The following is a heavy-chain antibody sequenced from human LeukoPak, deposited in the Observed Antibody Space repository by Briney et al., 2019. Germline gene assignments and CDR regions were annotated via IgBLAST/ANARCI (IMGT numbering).Heavy chain of an antibody. V-gene: IGHV4-34*01. CDR3: ARGPSIAAAGIDY. J-gene: IGHJ4*02. CDR1: GGSISGYY. Sequence: ASETLSLTCTVSGGSISGYYWSWIRQPPGKGLEWIGEINHSGSTNYNPSLKSRVTISVDTSKNQFSLKLSSVTAADTAVYYCARGPSIAAAGIDYWGQGTLVTVSS. CDR2: INHSGST. D-gene: IGHD6-13*01.